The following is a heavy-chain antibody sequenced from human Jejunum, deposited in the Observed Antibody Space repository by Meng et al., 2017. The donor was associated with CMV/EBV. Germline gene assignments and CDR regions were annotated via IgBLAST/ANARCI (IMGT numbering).Heavy chain of an antibody. CDR1: CDFISSGDYY. Sequence: VSCDFISSGDYYWSWIRQHPGKGFEWIGYIYHTGSAYYNPSLRSRVTMSVDTSKNQLSLKLSSVTAADTAVYYCARDISGSYGEFDSWGQGALVTVSS. D-gene: IGHD1-26*01. J-gene: IGHJ4*02. V-gene: IGHV4-31*02. CDR2: IYHTGSA. CDR3: ARDISGSYGEFDS.